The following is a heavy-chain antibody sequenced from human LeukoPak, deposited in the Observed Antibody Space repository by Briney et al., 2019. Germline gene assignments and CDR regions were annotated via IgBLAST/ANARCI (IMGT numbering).Heavy chain of an antibody. J-gene: IGHJ3*02. D-gene: IGHD4-17*01. CDR1: GVSISSSSYY. CDR3: ATIMTTVTAFDI. V-gene: IGHV4-39*01. CDR2: IYYSGST. Sequence: SETLSLTCTVSGVSISSSSYYWGWIRQPPGKDLEWIGSIYYSGSTYYNPSLQSRVTISVDTSKNQFSLRLSSVTAADTAVYYCATIMTTVTAFDIWGQGTMVTVSS.